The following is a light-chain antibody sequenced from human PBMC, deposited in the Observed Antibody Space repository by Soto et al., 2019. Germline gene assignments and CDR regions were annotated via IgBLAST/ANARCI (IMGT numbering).Light chain of an antibody. CDR2: DAS. CDR3: QQFNAYPRT. J-gene: IGKJ1*01. V-gene: IGKV1-13*02. CDR1: QDITSD. Sequence: AILLTQSPSSLSASLGDTVIITCRASQDITSDLAWYQQRPEKAPVLLIYDASRLESGVPPRFSGGGSGTEFSLTISSLQPEDFATYFCQQFNAYPRTFGQGTKVDIK.